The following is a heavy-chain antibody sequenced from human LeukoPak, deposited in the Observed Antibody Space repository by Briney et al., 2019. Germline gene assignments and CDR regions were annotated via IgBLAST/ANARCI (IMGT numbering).Heavy chain of an antibody. V-gene: IGHV4-4*07. D-gene: IGHD2-2*01. CDR3: ARAGYCSSTSCYPEFDY. J-gene: IGHJ4*02. CDR1: GGSISSYY. CDR2: IYTSGST. Sequence: SETLSLTCTVSGGSISSYYWSWIRQPAGKGLELIGRIYTSGSTNYNPSLKSRVTMSVDTSKNQFSLKLSSVTAADTAVYYCARAGYCSSTSCYPEFDYWGQGTLVTVSS.